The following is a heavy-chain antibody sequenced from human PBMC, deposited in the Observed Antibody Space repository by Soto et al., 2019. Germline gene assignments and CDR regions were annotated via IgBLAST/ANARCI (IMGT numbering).Heavy chain of an antibody. CDR1: GYSFTSYW. J-gene: IGHJ5*02. V-gene: IGHV5-51*01. CDR2: IYPGDSDT. Sequence: GESLKISCKGSGYSFTSYWIGWVRQMPGKGLEWMGIIYPGDSDTRYSPSFQGQVTISADKSISTAYLQWSNLKASDTAMYYCARLGQYMAAAGIGVSDWFDPWGQGTLVTVSS. D-gene: IGHD6-13*01. CDR3: ARLGQYMAAAGIGVSDWFDP.